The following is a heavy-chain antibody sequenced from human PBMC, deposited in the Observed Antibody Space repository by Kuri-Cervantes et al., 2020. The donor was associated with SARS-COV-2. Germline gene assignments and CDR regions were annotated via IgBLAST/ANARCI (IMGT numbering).Heavy chain of an antibody. J-gene: IGHJ4*02. CDR2: ISGSGVST. Sequence: GESLKISCAASGFTFSNAWMSWVRQAPGKGLEWVSAISGSGVSTHYTDSVKGRFTISRDNSKNTLYLQMNSLRAEDTAVYYCARRAGGFQFWGQGTPVTVSS. V-gene: IGHV3-23*01. CDR1: GFTFSNAW. CDR3: ARRAGGFQF. D-gene: IGHD1-1*01.